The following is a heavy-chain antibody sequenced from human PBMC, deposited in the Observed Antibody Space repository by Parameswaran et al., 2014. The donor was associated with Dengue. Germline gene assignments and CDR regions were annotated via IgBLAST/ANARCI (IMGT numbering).Heavy chain of an antibody. D-gene: IGHD1-7*01. V-gene: IGHV3-48*01. Sequence: WIRQPPGKGPEWVAYIGRGSSTKYYADSVKGRFSISRDDVDNSLFLQMKSLRAEDTALYYCARDAGTTTTSYYYFFGMDVWGQGTTVTVSS. J-gene: IGHJ6*02. CDR2: IGRGSSTK. CDR3: ARDAGTTTTSYYYFFGMDV.